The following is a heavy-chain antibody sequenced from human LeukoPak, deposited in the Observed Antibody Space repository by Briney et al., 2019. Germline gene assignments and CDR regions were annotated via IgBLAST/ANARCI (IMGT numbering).Heavy chain of an antibody. Sequence: SETLSLTCTVSGGSISSSSHSWGWIRQPPGKGLEWIGSIYYSGSTYYNPSLKSRVTISVDTSKNQFSLKLSSVTAADTAVYYCARDIVVVVAAIDHHWFDPWGQGTLVTVSS. V-gene: IGHV4-39*02. D-gene: IGHD2-15*01. CDR2: IYYSGST. J-gene: IGHJ5*02. CDR3: ARDIVVVVAAIDHHWFDP. CDR1: GGSISSSSHS.